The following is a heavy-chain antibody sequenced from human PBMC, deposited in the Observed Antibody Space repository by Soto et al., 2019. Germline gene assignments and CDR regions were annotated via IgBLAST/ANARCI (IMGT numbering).Heavy chain of an antibody. D-gene: IGHD2-8*02. CDR3: AKDEYWESHFYYFMDL. V-gene: IGHV3-30*18. J-gene: IGHJ6*03. CDR1: GFTFSSYA. CDR2: ISHDGNVN. Sequence: QVQLVESGGGVVQPGRSLRLSCEASGFTFSSYAMHWVRQAPGKGLEWLAVISHDGNVNYYSESVKGRFTMSRDNSKYTLYLQMDSLRTEDTAVYFCAKDEYWESHFYYFMDLWGKGTPVTVSS.